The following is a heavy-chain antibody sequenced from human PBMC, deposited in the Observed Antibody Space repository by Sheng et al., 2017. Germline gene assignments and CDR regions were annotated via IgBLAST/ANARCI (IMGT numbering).Heavy chain of an antibody. D-gene: IGHD3-3*01. CDR1: GGPISSGYS. J-gene: IGHJ4*01. Sequence: QVQLQESGPGLVKPSQTLSLTCAVSGGPISSGYSWSWIRQPPGKGLEWIGYIYSGGSTYYNPSLKSRVTISVDMSKAQFSLKLSSVTAADTAVYYCARGAVTIYGPYGYWGPERWSPSPQ. V-gene: IGHV4-30-4*07. CDR2: IYSGGST. CDR3: ARGAVTIYGPYGY.